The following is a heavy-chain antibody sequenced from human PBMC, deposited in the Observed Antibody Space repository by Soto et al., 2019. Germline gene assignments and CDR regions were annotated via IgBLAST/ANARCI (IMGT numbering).Heavy chain of an antibody. CDR1: GFTFSSYG. CDR2: ISYDGSNK. V-gene: IGHV3-30*03. Sequence: GGSLRLSCAASGFTFSSYGMHWVRQAPGKGLEWVAVISYDGSNKYYADSVKGRFTISRDNSKNTLYLQMNSLRAEDTAVYYCGTQNDDSGSYFDCWGQGTLVTVSS. J-gene: IGHJ4*02. CDR3: GTQNDDSGSYFDC. D-gene: IGHD1-26*01.